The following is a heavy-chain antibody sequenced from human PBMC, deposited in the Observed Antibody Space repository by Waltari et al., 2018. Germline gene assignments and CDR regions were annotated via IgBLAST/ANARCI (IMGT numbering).Heavy chain of an antibody. CDR1: GFTFDDYA. D-gene: IGHD3-22*01. CDR3: AKEGDSSAFDY. Sequence: EVQLVESGGGLVQPGRSLRLSCAASGFTFDDYAMHWVRQAPGKGLEWVSGISWSSGSIGYADSVKGRFTISRDNAKNSLYLQMNSLRAEDTALYYCAKEGDSSAFDYWGQGTLVTVSS. J-gene: IGHJ4*02. CDR2: ISWSSGSI. V-gene: IGHV3-9*01.